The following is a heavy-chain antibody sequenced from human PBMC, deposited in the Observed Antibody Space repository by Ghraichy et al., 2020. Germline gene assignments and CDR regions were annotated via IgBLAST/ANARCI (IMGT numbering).Heavy chain of an antibody. CDR2: INSDGSST. Sequence: GGSLRLSCAASGFTFSSYWMHWVRQAPGKGLVWVSRINSDGSSTSYADSVKGRFTISRDNAKNTLYLQMNSLRAEDTAVYYCARVYGAALGFDYWGQGTLVTVSS. D-gene: IGHD1-26*01. J-gene: IGHJ4*02. CDR1: GFTFSSYW. V-gene: IGHV3-74*01. CDR3: ARVYGAALGFDY.